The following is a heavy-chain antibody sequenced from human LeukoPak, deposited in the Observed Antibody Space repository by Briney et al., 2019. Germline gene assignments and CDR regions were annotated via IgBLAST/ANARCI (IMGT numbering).Heavy chain of an antibody. V-gene: IGHV4-39*07. CDR3: ASINIVGAITFDY. Sequence: SETLSLTCTVSGGSISSSGYYWGWIRQPPGKGLEWIGNIYYVGSTYYNPSLKSRVTISVDTSKNQFSLKLSSVTAADTAVYFCASINIVGAITFDYGGQGTLVTVS. CDR2: IYYVGST. CDR1: GGSISSSGYY. D-gene: IGHD1-26*01. J-gene: IGHJ4*02.